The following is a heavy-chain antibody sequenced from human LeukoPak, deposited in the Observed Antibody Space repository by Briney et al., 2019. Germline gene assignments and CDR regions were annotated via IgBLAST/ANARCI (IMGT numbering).Heavy chain of an antibody. V-gene: IGHV4-38-2*01. CDR3: ARLKCNVRQYYDILTGYYYYFDY. D-gene: IGHD3-9*01. J-gene: IGHJ4*02. Sequence: SETLSLTCAVSGYSISSGYYWGWIRQPPGKGLEWIGSIYYSGSTYYNPSLKSRVTISVDTSKNQFSLKLSSVTAADTAVYYCARLKCNVRQYYDILTGYYYYFDYWGQGTLVTVSS. CDR2: IYYSGST. CDR1: GYSISSGYY.